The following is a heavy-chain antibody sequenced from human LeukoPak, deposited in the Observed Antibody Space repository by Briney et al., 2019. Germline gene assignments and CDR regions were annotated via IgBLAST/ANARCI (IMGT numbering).Heavy chain of an antibody. Sequence: ASVKVSCKASGGTFSSYAISWVRQAPGQGLEWMGRIIPIFGTANYAQKFQGRVTIIADESTSTAYMELSSLRSEDTAVYYCARDLGGVPAAFDYWGQGTLVTVSS. CDR3: ARDLGGVPAAFDY. CDR2: IIPIFGTA. D-gene: IGHD2-2*01. CDR1: GGTFSSYA. J-gene: IGHJ4*02. V-gene: IGHV1-69*13.